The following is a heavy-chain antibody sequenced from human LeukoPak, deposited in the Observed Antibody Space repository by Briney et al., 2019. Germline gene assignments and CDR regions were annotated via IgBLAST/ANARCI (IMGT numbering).Heavy chain of an antibody. Sequence: GGSLRLSCAASGFTFSSYGMHWVRQAPGKGLEWVAVIWYDGSNKYYADSVKGRFTISRDNSKNTLYLQMNSLRAEDTAVYYCARDSMVITGRKDHWGQGTLVTVSS. CDR3: ARDSMVITGRKDH. CDR1: GFTFSSYG. J-gene: IGHJ4*02. CDR2: IWYDGSNK. V-gene: IGHV3-33*01. D-gene: IGHD3-22*01.